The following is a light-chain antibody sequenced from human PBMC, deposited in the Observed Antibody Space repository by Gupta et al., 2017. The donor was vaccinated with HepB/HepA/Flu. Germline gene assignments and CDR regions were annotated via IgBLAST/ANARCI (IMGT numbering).Light chain of an antibody. CDR2: GAS. Sequence: EIVLTQSPGTLSLSPGERGTLSCRASQRISSNFLAWYQQRPGQAPRLLIYGASSRATGVPDRFSGSGSGTDFSLTISRVEPEDYAVYYCQQSGTSLVTFGQGTRLEIK. CDR1: QRISSNF. V-gene: IGKV3-20*01. CDR3: QQSGTSLVT. J-gene: IGKJ5*01.